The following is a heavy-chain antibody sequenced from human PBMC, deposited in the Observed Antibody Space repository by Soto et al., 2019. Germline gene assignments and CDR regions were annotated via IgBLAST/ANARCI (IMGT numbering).Heavy chain of an antibody. CDR1: GFTFANYG. CDR3: ANSFTQSNVWRAYRPKTHVDY. J-gene: IGHJ4*02. Sequence: EVRLLESGGGLVQPGGSLRLSCEGSGFTFANYGMDWVRQAPGKGLEWISFISGAGDTTYYADSVKGRFIISRDNSKNTLYLQMNSLRAEDTALYYCANSFTQSNVWRAYRPKTHVDYWGQGALVTVTS. V-gene: IGHV3-23*01. D-gene: IGHD3-16*02. CDR2: ISGAGDTT.